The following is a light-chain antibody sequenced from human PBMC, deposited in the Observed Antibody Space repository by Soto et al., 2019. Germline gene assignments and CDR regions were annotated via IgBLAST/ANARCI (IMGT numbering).Light chain of an antibody. CDR3: QQYDYWLSLT. Sequence: EKVMTQSPATLSLSLGXRATLSCRASESVSNNLAWYHQRPGQAPRLLIYGASTRATGIPDRFSGSGSGTEFTLTITSLQSEDFGFYFCQQYDYWLSLTFGGGTKEDIK. CDR2: GAS. V-gene: IGKV3-15*01. J-gene: IGKJ4*01. CDR1: ESVSNN.